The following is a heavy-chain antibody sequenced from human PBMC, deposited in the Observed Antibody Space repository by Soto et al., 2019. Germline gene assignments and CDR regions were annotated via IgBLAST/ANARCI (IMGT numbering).Heavy chain of an antibody. V-gene: IGHV3-33*01. CDR2: IWYDGSNK. D-gene: IGHD3-9*01. Sequence: GGSLRLSCAASGFTFSSYGMHWVRQAPGKGLEWVAVIWYDGSNKYYADSVKGRFTISRDNSKNTLYLQMNSLRAEDTAVYYCARDGHAVGYDILTGYYNVPGLVDYWGQGTLVTVSS. CDR3: ARDGHAVGYDILTGYYNVPGLVDY. J-gene: IGHJ4*02. CDR1: GFTFSSYG.